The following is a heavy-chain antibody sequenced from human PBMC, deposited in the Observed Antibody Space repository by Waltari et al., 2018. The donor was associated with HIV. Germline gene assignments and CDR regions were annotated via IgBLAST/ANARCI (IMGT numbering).Heavy chain of an antibody. CDR1: GGSISSSSYY. CDR2: IYYSGST. V-gene: IGHV4-39*01. CDR3: ARHRVGALYYFDY. D-gene: IGHD1-26*01. Sequence: QLQLQESGPGLVKPSETLSLTCTVSGGSISSSSYYWGWIRQPPGKGLEWIGSIYYSGSTYYNPSLKSRVTISVDTSKNQFSLKLSSVTAADTAVYYCARHRVGALYYFDYWGQGTLVTVSS. J-gene: IGHJ4*02.